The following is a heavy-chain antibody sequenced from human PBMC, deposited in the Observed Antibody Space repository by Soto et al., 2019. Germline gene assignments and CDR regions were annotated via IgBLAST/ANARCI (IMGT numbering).Heavy chain of an antibody. V-gene: IGHV3-23*01. CDR3: AKPINVLGYCSGGSCRPAIDDAFDI. J-gene: IGHJ3*02. D-gene: IGHD2-15*01. CDR2: ISGSGGST. Sequence: HPGGSLRLSCAASGFTFSSYAMSWVRQAPGKELEWVSAISGSGGSTYYADSVKGRFTISRDNSKNTLYLQMNSLRAEDTAVYYCAKPINVLGYCSGGSCRPAIDDAFDIWGQGTMVTVSS. CDR1: GFTFSSYA.